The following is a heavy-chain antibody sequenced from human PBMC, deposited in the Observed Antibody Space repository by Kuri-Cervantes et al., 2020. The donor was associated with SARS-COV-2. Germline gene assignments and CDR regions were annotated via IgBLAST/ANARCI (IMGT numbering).Heavy chain of an antibody. V-gene: IGHV3-21*01. CDR2: ISSSSSYI. CDR1: GFTFSSYS. J-gene: IGHJ3*02. Sequence: GESLKISCAASGFTFSSYSMNWVRQAPGKGLEWVSSISSSSSYIYYADSVKGRFTISRDNAKNSLYLQMNSLRAEDTAVYYCAGDPGRGDAFDTWGQGTMVTVSS. D-gene: IGHD3-10*01. CDR3: AGDPGRGDAFDT.